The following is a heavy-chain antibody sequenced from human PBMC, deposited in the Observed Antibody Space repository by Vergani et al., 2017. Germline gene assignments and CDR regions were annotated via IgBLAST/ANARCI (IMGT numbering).Heavy chain of an antibody. D-gene: IGHD5-24*01. CDR3: ARSQMATNYFDL. Sequence: QAQLGQSDSDVKTPGDSVTLSRKPSGYTFVNHPISWVRQAPGQGLEWMGWISPYNHKTLYSQKVEGRVTMTSDTSSSTVFLELRRLTSDDTAIYYCARSQMATNYFDLWGQGTLVTVSS. J-gene: IGHJ4*02. V-gene: IGHV1-18*04. CDR2: ISPYNHKT. CDR1: GYTFVNHP.